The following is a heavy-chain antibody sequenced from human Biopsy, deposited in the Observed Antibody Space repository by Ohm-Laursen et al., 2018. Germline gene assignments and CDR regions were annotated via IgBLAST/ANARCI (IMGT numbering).Heavy chain of an antibody. CDR1: GYTFTNYN. CDR2: MNPNSGNT. V-gene: IGHV1-8*01. Sequence: SVTVSCKASGYTFTNYNVNWVRQATGQGLEWMGWMNPNSGNTGYAQKFQGRVTMTRNTSISTAYMELSSLTSVDTAVYYCARDFNYDGGGSFNFDYWGQGTLVTVSS. J-gene: IGHJ4*02. CDR3: ARDFNYDGGGSFNFDY. D-gene: IGHD3-22*01.